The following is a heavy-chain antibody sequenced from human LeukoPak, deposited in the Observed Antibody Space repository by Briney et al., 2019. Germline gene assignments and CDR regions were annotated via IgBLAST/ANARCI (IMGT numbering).Heavy chain of an antibody. CDR3: AQTGDGDDVLFDY. CDR1: GFTFSSYA. Sequence: GASLRLSWAASGFTFSSYAMSWVRQAPGKGLEWVSAIIGSVGSTYYADSVTGRFTISRDNSKNTLYLQMNSLRAEDTAVYYSAQTGDGDDVLFDYWGQGTLVTVSS. J-gene: IGHJ4*02. D-gene: IGHD7-27*01. V-gene: IGHV3-23*01. CDR2: IIGSVGST.